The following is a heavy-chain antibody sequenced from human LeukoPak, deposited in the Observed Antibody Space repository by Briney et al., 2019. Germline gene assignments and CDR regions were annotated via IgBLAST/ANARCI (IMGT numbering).Heavy chain of an antibody. V-gene: IGHV1-46*01. D-gene: IGHD3-22*01. J-gene: IGHJ2*01. CDR2: INPSGGST. CDR1: GYTFTSYY. Sequence: GASVKVSCKASGYTFTSYYMHWVRQAPGQGLEWMGIINPSGGSTSYAQTFQGRVTMTRDTSTSTVYMELSSLRSEDTAVYYCARGFRSSGYYLSNWYFDLWGRGTLVTVSS. CDR3: ARGFRSSGYYLSNWYFDL.